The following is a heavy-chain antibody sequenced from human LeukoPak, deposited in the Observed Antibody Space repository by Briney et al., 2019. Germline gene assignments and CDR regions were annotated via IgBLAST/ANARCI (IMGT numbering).Heavy chain of an antibody. CDR1: GFTFGDYA. D-gene: IGHD6-19*01. CDR2: IRSKAFGGTA. Sequence: PGRSLRLSCTASGFTFGDYALSWGRQAPGKGLEWVGLIRSKAFGGTAEYAASVKGRFTISRDDSKSIAYLQVNSLQTEDTAVYYCTRRSGSSGWYSLDYWGQGTLVTVSS. V-gene: IGHV3-49*04. CDR3: TRRSGSSGWYSLDY. J-gene: IGHJ4*02.